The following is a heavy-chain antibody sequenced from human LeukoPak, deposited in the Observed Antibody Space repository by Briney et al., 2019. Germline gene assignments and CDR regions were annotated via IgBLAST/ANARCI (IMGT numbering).Heavy chain of an antibody. J-gene: IGHJ4*02. V-gene: IGHV3-21*04. CDR2: ISTSSSYI. CDR1: GFTFSSYS. CDR3: AKDSDYYGSGVKVDY. D-gene: IGHD3-10*01. Sequence: GGSLRLSCAAYGFTFSSYSMNWVRQAPGKGLEWVSFISTSSSYIYYADSVKGRFTISRDNAKNSLYLQMNSLRAEDTALNYCAKDSDYYGSGVKVDYWGQGTLVTVSS.